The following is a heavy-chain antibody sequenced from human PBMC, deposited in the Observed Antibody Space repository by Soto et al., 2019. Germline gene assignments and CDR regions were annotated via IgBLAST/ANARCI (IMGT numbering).Heavy chain of an antibody. CDR3: AHAYGGRSLY. J-gene: IGHJ4*02. Sequence: QITLKESGPTLEKPTQTLTLTCTVSEFSLPTDRVGVGWIRQPPGKALEWLAVIYWDDTKTYRPSLKSRLTITKDTSKNQVALTMTDMDPVDTATYYCAHAYGGRSLYWGQGTLVTVSS. CDR1: EFSLPTDRVG. V-gene: IGHV2-5*02. CDR2: IYWDDTK. D-gene: IGHD1-26*01.